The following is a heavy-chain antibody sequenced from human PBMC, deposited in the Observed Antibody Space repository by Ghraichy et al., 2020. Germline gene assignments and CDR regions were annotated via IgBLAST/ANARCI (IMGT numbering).Heavy chain of an antibody. J-gene: IGHJ2*01. D-gene: IGHD4-11*01. V-gene: IGHV4-59*01. CDR3: ARAPPDSADYIFAVQNWYFDL. Sequence: ESLNISCTVFGGSISGYYWSWIRQSPGRGLEWIGHMYTTGRTKHNPSLESRVTLSVDTSQNEFYLTMNSVTAADTAVYFCARAPPDSADYIFAVQNWYFDLWGRGTLVTVSS. CDR1: GGSISGYY. CDR2: MYTTGRT.